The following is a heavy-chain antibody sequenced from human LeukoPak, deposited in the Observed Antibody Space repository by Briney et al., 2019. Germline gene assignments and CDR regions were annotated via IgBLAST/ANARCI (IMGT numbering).Heavy chain of an antibody. J-gene: IGHJ4*02. D-gene: IGHD3-22*01. Sequence: GGSLRLSCAASGFTFSSCEMNWVRQAPGKGLEWVSYISSSGSTIYYADSVKGRFTISRDNAKNSLYLQMNSLRAEDTAVYYCARPEDSSGYPTCFDYWGQGTLVTVSS. CDR3: ARPEDSSGYPTCFDY. CDR1: GFTFSSCE. V-gene: IGHV3-48*03. CDR2: ISSSGSTI.